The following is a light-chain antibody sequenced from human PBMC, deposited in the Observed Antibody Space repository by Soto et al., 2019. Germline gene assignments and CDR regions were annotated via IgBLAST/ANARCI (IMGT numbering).Light chain of an antibody. Sequence: EIVLTQSPGTLSLSPGERATLSCRASQSVSSSYLAWYQQKTGQAPRLLIYGASSRATGIPDRFSGSWSGTDITITISRLEPEDFAVYYCQRYGSSPKWTFGRGTKVEIK. CDR1: QSVSSSY. CDR3: QRYGSSPKWT. CDR2: GAS. J-gene: IGKJ1*01. V-gene: IGKV3-20*01.